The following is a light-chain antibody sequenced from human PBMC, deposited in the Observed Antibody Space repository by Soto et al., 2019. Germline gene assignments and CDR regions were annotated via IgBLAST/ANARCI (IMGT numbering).Light chain of an antibody. CDR3: QQYNTYPLT. V-gene: IGKV1-5*03. Sequence: DIQMTQSPSTLSASVGDRVTITCRASQSISSWLAWYQQKPWKAPKLLIYKASTLETGVPSRFSGSGSGTEFTLTISGLQPDYIATYYCQQYNTYPLTFGGGTKVEIK. CDR1: QSISSW. J-gene: IGKJ4*01. CDR2: KAS.